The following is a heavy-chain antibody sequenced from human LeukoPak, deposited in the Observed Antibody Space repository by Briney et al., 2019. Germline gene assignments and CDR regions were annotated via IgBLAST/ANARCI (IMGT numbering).Heavy chain of an antibody. CDR2: IGRNSEWT. D-gene: IGHD6-6*01. CDR1: GFTFRKRA. V-gene: IGHV3-23*01. Sequence: GGSLSRSCPASGFTFRKRAKAWVREAPGRGLEWVSSIGRNSEWTLFADSVKGRFTISRDNSKNSLYLQMNSLRAEDTAVYYCAKVGAGAAREGDYYFDYWGQGTLVTVSS. J-gene: IGHJ4*02. CDR3: AKVGAGAAREGDYYFDY.